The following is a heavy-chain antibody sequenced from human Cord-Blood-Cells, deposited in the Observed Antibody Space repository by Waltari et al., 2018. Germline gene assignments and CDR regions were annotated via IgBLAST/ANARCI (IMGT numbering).Heavy chain of an antibody. CDR3: AKLAARPLHFDY. Sequence: QVQLVQSGAEVKKPGASVKVSCKASGYTFTGYYMHWVRQAPGQGLEWMGWMNPNSGGTNYAQKCQGRVTMTRDTSISTAYMELSRLRSDDTAVYYCAKLAARPLHFDYWGQGTLVTVSS. J-gene: IGHJ4*02. V-gene: IGHV1-2*02. CDR1: GYTFTGYY. CDR2: MNPNSGGT. D-gene: IGHD6-6*01.